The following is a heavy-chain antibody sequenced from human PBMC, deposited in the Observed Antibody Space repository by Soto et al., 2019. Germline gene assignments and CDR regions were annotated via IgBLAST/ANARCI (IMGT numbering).Heavy chain of an antibody. J-gene: IGHJ4*02. Sequence: QVQLVESGGGVVQPGRSLRLSCAASGFTFSSYGMHWVRQAPGKGLEWVAVISYDGSNKYYADSVKGRFTISRDNSKNTLYLQMNSLRAEDTAVYYCAKDREQWLVMGYYSDYWGQGTLVTVSS. CDR1: GFTFSSYG. D-gene: IGHD6-19*01. V-gene: IGHV3-30*18. CDR3: AKDREQWLVMGYYSDY. CDR2: ISYDGSNK.